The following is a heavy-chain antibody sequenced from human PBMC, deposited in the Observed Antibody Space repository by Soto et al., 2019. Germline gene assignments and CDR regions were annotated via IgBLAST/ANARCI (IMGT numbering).Heavy chain of an antibody. CDR3: AREMSYVSGGHLYYGMEV. CDR2: ISGSGGST. Sequence: SGGSLRLSCAASGFTFSSYAMSWVRQAPGKGLEWVSSISGSGGSTYYADSVKGRFTISRDNSRNTLYLQMNSLRAEDTAVYYCAREMSYVSGGHLYYGMEVMGQGTAVAVS. D-gene: IGHD3-16*01. V-gene: IGHV3-23*01. CDR1: GFTFSSYA. J-gene: IGHJ6*02.